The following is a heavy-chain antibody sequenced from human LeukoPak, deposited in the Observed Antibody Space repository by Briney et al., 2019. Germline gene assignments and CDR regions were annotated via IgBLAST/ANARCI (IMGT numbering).Heavy chain of an antibody. CDR3: ARQPLVAPVSYYFDS. D-gene: IGHD5-12*01. Sequence: SETLSLTCTVSGGSIRSSNYYWGWIHQPPGEGLEWIGSIYYSGSTYYNPFLKSRVTISVDTSKNQFSLRLSSVTAADTAVYYCARQPLVAPVSYYFDSWGQGTLVTVSS. V-gene: IGHV4-39*01. CDR1: GGSIRSSNYY. J-gene: IGHJ4*02. CDR2: IYYSGST.